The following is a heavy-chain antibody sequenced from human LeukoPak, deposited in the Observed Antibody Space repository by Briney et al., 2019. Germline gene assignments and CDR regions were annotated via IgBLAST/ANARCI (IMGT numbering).Heavy chain of an antibody. Sequence: GGSLRLSCAASGFTVSSNYMSWVRQAPGKGLEWVSVIYSGGSTYYADSVKGRFTISRDNSKNTLYLQMNSLRAEDTAVYYCAKDYSGVYCSSTSCYFFDYWGQGTLVTVSS. V-gene: IGHV3-66*01. D-gene: IGHD2-2*01. J-gene: IGHJ4*02. CDR2: IYSGGST. CDR3: AKDYSGVYCSSTSCYFFDY. CDR1: GFTVSSNY.